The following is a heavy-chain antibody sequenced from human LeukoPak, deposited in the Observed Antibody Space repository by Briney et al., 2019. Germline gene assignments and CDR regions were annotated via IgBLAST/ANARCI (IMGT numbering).Heavy chain of an antibody. J-gene: IGHJ4*02. Sequence: GGSLRLSCAASGFTFSSHAMNWVRQAPGKGLEWVSVISKSGDTTHYADSVKGRFAVSRDNSKNTLYLQMNSLRAEDTAVYYCAKSAVRTSISRYFDYWGQGTLVTVSS. CDR3: AKSAVRTSISRYFDY. CDR1: GFTFSSHA. CDR2: ISKSGDTT. D-gene: IGHD3-9*01. V-gene: IGHV3-23*01.